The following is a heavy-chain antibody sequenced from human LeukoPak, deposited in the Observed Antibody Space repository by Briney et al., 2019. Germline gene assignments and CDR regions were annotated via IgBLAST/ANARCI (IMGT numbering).Heavy chain of an antibody. CDR2: IYHSGSS. J-gene: IGHJ4*02. CDR1: GGSLSSGDYY. CDR3: ARGLSSGSYPFYFDY. D-gene: IGHD3-10*01. Sequence: SQTLSFTCTVSGGSLSSGDYYWSWLRQPPGLGLVWIGYIYHSGSSYYNPSLRCRVTISVDRSKHQFSLKLSSVTAADPAVYYCARGLSSGSYPFYFDYWGQGTLVTVSS. V-gene: IGHV4-30-2*01.